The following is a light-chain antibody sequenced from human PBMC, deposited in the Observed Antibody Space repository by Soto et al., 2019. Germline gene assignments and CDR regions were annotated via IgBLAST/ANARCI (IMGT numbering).Light chain of an antibody. V-gene: IGLV1-40*01. Sequence: QSVLTQPPSVSGAPGQRVTISCTGSSSNIGAGYDVHWYQQLPGTVPKLLIYGNSNRPSGVPDRFSGSKSGTSASLAITGLQDEDEADYYCHSYDSSLSGSVFGGGTKVTVL. CDR1: SSNIGAGYD. CDR2: GNS. J-gene: IGLJ3*02. CDR3: HSYDSSLSGSV.